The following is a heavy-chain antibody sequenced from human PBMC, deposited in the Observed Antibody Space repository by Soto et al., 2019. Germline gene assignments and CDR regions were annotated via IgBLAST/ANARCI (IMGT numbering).Heavy chain of an antibody. CDR1: GGTFSSYA. CDR3: ATSIVVVPADPYYYYYYMDV. CDR2: IIPIFGTA. D-gene: IGHD2-2*01. V-gene: IGHV1-69*13. J-gene: IGHJ6*03. Sequence: ASVKVSCKASGGTFSSYAISWVRQAPGQGLEWMGGIIPIFGTANYAQKFQGRVTITADESTSTAYMELSSLRSEDTAVYYCATSIVVVPADPYYYYYYMDVWGKGTTVTVSS.